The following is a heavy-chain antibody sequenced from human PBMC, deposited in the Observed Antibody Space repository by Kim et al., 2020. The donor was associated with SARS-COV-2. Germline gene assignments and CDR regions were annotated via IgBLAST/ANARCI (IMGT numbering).Heavy chain of an antibody. CDR1: GYTLTELS. CDR3: ATAATTVTTGYYYYGMDV. D-gene: IGHD4-4*01. CDR2: FDPEDGET. Sequence: ASVKVSCKVSGYTLTELSMHWVRQAPGKGLEWMGGFDPEDGETIYAQKFQGRVTMTEDTSTDTAYMELSSLRSEDTAVYYCATAATTVTTGYYYYGMDVWGQGTTVTVSS. V-gene: IGHV1-24*01. J-gene: IGHJ6*02.